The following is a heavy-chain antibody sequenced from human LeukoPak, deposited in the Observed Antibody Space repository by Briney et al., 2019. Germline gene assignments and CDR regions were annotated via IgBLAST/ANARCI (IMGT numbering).Heavy chain of an antibody. CDR1: GFTFNNYA. D-gene: IGHD6-19*01. V-gene: IGHV3-23*01. J-gene: IGHJ4*02. Sequence: GGSLRLSCAASGFTFNNYAMSWVRQAPGKGLEWVSAISGSGGSTYYADSVKGRFTISRDNSKNTLYLQMNSLRAEDTAVYYCAKETAVAGLFDYWGQGTLVTVSS. CDR2: ISGSGGST. CDR3: AKETAVAGLFDY.